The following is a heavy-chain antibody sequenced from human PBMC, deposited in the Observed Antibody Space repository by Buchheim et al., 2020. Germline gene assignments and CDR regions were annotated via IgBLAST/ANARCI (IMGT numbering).Heavy chain of an antibody. CDR2: IQYTGNT. CDR1: GGSISSSTYY. D-gene: IGHD4-17*01. V-gene: IGHV4-39*01. J-gene: IGHJ4*02. CDR3: ARHQYGIGLAY. Sequence: QLQLQESGPGLVKPSETLSLTCTVSGGSISSSTYYWGWIRQPPGKGLEFIGNIQYTGNTYYNSSLKSRVTISVETSPMQFSLKLRSVTAADTAVYYCARHQYGIGLAYWGQGIL.